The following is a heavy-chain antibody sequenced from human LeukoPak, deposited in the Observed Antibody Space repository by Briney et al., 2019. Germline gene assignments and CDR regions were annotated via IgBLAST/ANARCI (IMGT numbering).Heavy chain of an antibody. CDR1: GGSISSGGYY. CDR2: IYYSGST. Sequence: SETLSLTCTVSGGSISSGGYYWSWIRQHPGKGLEWIGYIYYSGSTYYNPSLKSRVTISVDTSKNQFSLKLSSVTAADTAVYYCARTPRSAEYFQHWGQGTLSPSPQ. CDR3: ARTPRSAEYFQH. V-gene: IGHV4-31*03. D-gene: IGHD1-26*01. J-gene: IGHJ1*01.